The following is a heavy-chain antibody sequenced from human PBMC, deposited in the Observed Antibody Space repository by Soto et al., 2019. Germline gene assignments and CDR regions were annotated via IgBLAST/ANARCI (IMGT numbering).Heavy chain of an antibody. CDR1: GGSISSGDYY. Sequence: PSETMSLTCTVSGGSISSGDYYWSWIRQPPGKGLEWIGYIYHSGSTYYNPSLQSRVTISVDTSANQFSLTLSSVTAADTAVYFCASRTPTYARDEWGQGTPVTV. CDR2: IYHSGST. J-gene: IGHJ4*02. V-gene: IGHV4-30-4*01. CDR3: ASRTPTYARDE. D-gene: IGHD2-2*01.